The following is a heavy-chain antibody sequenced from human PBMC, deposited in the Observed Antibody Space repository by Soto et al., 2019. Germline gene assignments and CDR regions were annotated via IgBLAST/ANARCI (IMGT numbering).Heavy chain of an antibody. CDR1: GFTFSTYA. D-gene: IGHD3-3*01. J-gene: IGHJ5*02. CDR3: AKPPHKVFWNVYFNWFAP. V-gene: IGHV3-23*01. Sequence: GGSLRLSCAASGFTFSTYAMSWVRQAPGKGLEWVSGISGSGGNTYYADSVKGRFTISRDNSKNTLYLQMNSLRAEDTAVYYFAKPPHKVFWNVYFNWFAPWVKETLGTVPS. CDR2: ISGSGGNT.